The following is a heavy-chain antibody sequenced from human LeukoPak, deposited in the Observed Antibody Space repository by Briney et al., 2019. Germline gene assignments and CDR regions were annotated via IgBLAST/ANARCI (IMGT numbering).Heavy chain of an antibody. CDR2: LYYTGST. CDR3: GRGSGGSIDS. J-gene: IGHJ4*02. Sequence: PSETLSLTCTVPGGSISGYYWSWIRKPPGKGLEWIGYLYYTGSTHYNPSLNSRVTISVDTSSNQFSLRLTSVTAADTAVYYCGRGSGGSIDSWGQGTLVIVSS. CDR1: GGSISGYY. V-gene: IGHV4-59*01. D-gene: IGHD3-16*01.